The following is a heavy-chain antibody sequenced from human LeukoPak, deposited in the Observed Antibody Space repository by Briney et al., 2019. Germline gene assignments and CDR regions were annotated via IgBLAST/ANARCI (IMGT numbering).Heavy chain of an antibody. J-gene: IGHJ5*02. CDR3: ARPVYSSGWEDWFDP. Sequence: ASVKVSCKASGYTFTSYGISWVRQAPGQGLEWMGWISAYNGNTNYAQKLQGRVTMTTDTSTSTAYMELRNLRSDDTAVYYCARPVYSSGWEDWFDPWGQGTLVTVSS. D-gene: IGHD6-19*01. CDR2: ISAYNGNT. V-gene: IGHV1-18*01. CDR1: GYTFTSYG.